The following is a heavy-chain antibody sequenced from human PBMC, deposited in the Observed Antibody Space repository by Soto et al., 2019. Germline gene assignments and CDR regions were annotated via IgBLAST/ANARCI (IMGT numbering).Heavy chain of an antibody. Sequence: QVQLVESGGGVVQPGRSLRLSCAASGFTFSSYGMHWVRQAPGKGLEWVAVISYDGSNKYYADSVKGPFTISRDNTKNKLYLQMNRLLAEGTAVYYCAKGSLLVISVYDYVFGSYRRLGYYGMDVWGQGTTVTVSS. V-gene: IGHV3-30*18. CDR3: AKGSLLVISVYDYVFGSYRRLGYYGMDV. CDR1: GFTFSSYG. J-gene: IGHJ6*02. D-gene: IGHD3-16*02. CDR2: ISYDGSNK.